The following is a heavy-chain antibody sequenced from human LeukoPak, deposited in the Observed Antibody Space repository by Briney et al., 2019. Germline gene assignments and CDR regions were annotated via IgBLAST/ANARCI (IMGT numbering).Heavy chain of an antibody. V-gene: IGHV3-21*01. CDR1: GFTFSSYS. Sequence: GGSLRLSCAASGFTFSSYSMNWARQAPGKGLEWVSSISSSSSYIYYADSVKGRFTISRDNAKNSLYLQMNSLRAEDTAVYYCAREGCSSTSCYAYYYYYMDVWGKGTTVTVSS. D-gene: IGHD2-2*01. CDR2: ISSSSSYI. J-gene: IGHJ6*03. CDR3: AREGCSSTSCYAYYYYYMDV.